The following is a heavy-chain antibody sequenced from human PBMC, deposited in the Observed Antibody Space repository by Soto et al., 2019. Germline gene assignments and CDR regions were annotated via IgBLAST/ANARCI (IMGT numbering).Heavy chain of an antibody. Sequence: SETLSLTCTVSGGSISSYYWSWIRQPPGKGLEWIGYIYYSGSTNYHPSLKSRVTISVDTSKNQFSLKLSSVTAADTAVYYCARTRTYSSGWNWYYFDYWGQRTLDTVSS. J-gene: IGHJ4*02. V-gene: IGHV4-59*01. CDR1: GGSISSYY. D-gene: IGHD6-19*01. CDR2: IYYSGST. CDR3: ARTRTYSSGWNWYYFDY.